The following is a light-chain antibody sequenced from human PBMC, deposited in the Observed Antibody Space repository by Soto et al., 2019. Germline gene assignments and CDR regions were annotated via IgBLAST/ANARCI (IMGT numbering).Light chain of an antibody. CDR1: QSVSSY. V-gene: IGKV3-11*01. Sequence: ELVLTQSPATLSLSPGAIATLACRASQSVSSYLAWYQQKPGQAPRLLIYDASNRATGIPARFSGSGSGTDFTLTISSLEPEDFAVYYCQQRSNWPWTFGQGTKVEIK. J-gene: IGKJ1*01. CDR3: QQRSNWPWT. CDR2: DAS.